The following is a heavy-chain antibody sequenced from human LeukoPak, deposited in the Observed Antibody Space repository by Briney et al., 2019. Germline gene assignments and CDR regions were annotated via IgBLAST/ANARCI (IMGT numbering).Heavy chain of an antibody. V-gene: IGHV3-11*01. CDR3: AREAYYDFWSGYYPNWFDP. Sequence: GGSLRLSCAASGFTFGDYYMSWIRQAPGKGLEWVSYISSSGSTIYYADSVKGRFTISRDNAKNSLHLQMNSLRAEDTAVYYCAREAYYDFWSGYYPNWFDPWGQGTLVTVSS. CDR1: GFTFGDYY. J-gene: IGHJ5*02. D-gene: IGHD3-3*01. CDR2: ISSSGSTI.